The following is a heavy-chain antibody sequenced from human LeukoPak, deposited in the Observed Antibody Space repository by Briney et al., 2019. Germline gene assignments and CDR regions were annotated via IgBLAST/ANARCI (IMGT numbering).Heavy chain of an antibody. Sequence: ASVKVSCKASGYTFTSYGISWVRQAPGQGLEWMGWISAYNGNTNYAQKFQGRVTMTRDTSTSTVYMELSSLRSEDTAVYYCARVHLVGATDYFDYWGQGTLVTVSS. D-gene: IGHD1-26*01. CDR2: ISAYNGNT. V-gene: IGHV1-18*01. J-gene: IGHJ4*02. CDR1: GYTFTSYG. CDR3: ARVHLVGATDYFDY.